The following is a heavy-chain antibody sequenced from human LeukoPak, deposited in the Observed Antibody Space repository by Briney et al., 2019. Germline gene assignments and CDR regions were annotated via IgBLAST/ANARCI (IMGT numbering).Heavy chain of an antibody. CDR2: ISAYNGNT. CDR3: ARDSGENGGYVGGMDV. V-gene: IGHV1-18*01. D-gene: IGHD5-12*01. Sequence: ASVKVSCKASGYTFTSYGISWVRQAPGQGLEWMGWISAYNGNTNYAQKLQGRVTMTTDTSTSTAYMELRSLRSDDTAVYYCARDSGENGGYVGGMDVWGQGTTVTVSS. CDR1: GYTFTSYG. J-gene: IGHJ6*02.